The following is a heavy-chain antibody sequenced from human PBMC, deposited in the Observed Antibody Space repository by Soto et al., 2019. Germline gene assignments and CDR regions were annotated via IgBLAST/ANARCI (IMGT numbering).Heavy chain of an antibody. CDR3: ARHGNEQGFFDY. Sequence: QVQLVQSGAEVKKTGASVKVSCKASGYTFTGYNMHWVRQAPGQGLEWMGWIKTNTGGTVYAQKFQGRVTMTRDTSISTAYMELSRLRSDDTAMYYCARHGNEQGFFDYWGQGALVTVSS. D-gene: IGHD1-26*01. J-gene: IGHJ4*02. CDR1: GYTFTGYN. V-gene: IGHV1-2*02. CDR2: IKTNTGGT.